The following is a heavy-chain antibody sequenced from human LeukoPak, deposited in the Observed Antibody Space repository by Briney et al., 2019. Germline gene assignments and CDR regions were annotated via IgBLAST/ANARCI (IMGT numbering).Heavy chain of an antibody. CDR1: GYSFTIYW. Sequence: GESLKISCKGSGYSFTIYWIAWVRQMPGKGLEWMGIIYPGDSDTRYSPSFQGQVTISADKSISTAYLQWSSLKASDTAMYYCARHLSGSYYPMDVWGQGTTVTVSS. V-gene: IGHV5-51*01. CDR2: IYPGDSDT. CDR3: ARHLSGSYYPMDV. D-gene: IGHD1-26*01. J-gene: IGHJ6*02.